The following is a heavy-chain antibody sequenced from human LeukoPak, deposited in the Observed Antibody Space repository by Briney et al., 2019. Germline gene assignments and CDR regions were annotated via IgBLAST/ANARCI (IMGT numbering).Heavy chain of an antibody. CDR2: IKQDGSEK. V-gene: IGHV3-7*01. D-gene: IGHD6-19*01. CDR1: GFTFSSYW. CDR3: ARDQEYSSGWPTTTFDY. J-gene: IGHJ4*02. Sequence: GGSLRLSCAASGFTFSSYWMSWVRQAPGKGLEWVANIKQDGSEKYYVDSVKGRFTISRDNAKNSLYLQMNSLRAEDTAVYYCARDQEYSSGWPTTTFDYWGQGTLVTVSS.